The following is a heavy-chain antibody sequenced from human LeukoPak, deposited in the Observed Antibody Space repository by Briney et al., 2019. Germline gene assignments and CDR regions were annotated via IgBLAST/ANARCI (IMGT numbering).Heavy chain of an antibody. V-gene: IGHV3-33*08. D-gene: IGHD2-15*01. Sequence: PGGSLRLSCAASGFTVSSNYMNWVRQAPGKGLEWVAILWSDGSKEYYVDSVKGRFSISKDNSKNTLYLQMNSLRAEDTAVYYCARVRGSCSGGTCYCDNWGQGTLVTVSS. CDR3: ARVRGSCSGGTCYCDN. CDR1: GFTVSSNY. J-gene: IGHJ4*02. CDR2: LWSDGSKE.